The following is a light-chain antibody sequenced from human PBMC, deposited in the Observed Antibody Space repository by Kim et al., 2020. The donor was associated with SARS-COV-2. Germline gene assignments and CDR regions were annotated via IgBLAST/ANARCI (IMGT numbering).Light chain of an antibody. CDR3: HSYGSSTVV. CDR2: GDN. V-gene: IGLV6-57*03. Sequence: GRTVTISCARSSGSIASNDVQWYQQRPGSAPTTVIYGDNQRPSGVPDRFSGSIASSSNSASLTVSGLKTEDEADCYCHSYGSSTVVFGGGTQLTVL. CDR1: SGSIASND. J-gene: IGLJ2*01.